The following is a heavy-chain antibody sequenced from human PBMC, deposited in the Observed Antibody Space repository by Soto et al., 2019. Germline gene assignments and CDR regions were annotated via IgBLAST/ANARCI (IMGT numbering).Heavy chain of an antibody. J-gene: IGHJ4*02. D-gene: IGHD1-1*01. Sequence: QVHLVQSGAEVKKPGASVKVSYKGSGYGFTTYGITWVLQAPGQGLEWMAWISAHNGNTNYAQKLQGRVTVTRDTSTSTAYMELRSLRSDDTAVYYCARGRYGDYWGQGALVTVSS. V-gene: IGHV1-18*01. CDR2: ISAHNGNT. CDR3: ARGRYGDY. CDR1: GYGFTTYG.